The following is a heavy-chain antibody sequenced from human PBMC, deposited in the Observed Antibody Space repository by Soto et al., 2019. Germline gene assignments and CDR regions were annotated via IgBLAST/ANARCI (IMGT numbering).Heavy chain of an antibody. CDR3: ARDPPYCSSTSCYRNHDAFDI. J-gene: IGHJ3*02. CDR2: INPSGGST. Sequence: ASVKVSCKASGYTFTSYYMHWVRQAPGQGLEWMGIINPSGGSTSYAQKFQGRVTMTRDTSTSTVYMELSSLRSEDTAVYYCARDPPYCSSTSCYRNHDAFDIWRQGTMVTVSS. V-gene: IGHV1-46*01. D-gene: IGHD2-2*01. CDR1: GYTFTSYY.